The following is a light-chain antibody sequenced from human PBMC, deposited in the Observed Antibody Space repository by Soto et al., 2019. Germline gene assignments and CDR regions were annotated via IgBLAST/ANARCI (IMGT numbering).Light chain of an antibody. V-gene: IGLV2-23*02. CDR1: SSDVGSYNL. J-gene: IGLJ1*01. Sequence: QSVLTQPASVTGSHGQSSSITCTGTSSDVGSYNLVSWYQQHPGKAPKLMIYEVSKRPSGVSNRFSGSKSGNTASLTISGLQAEDEADYYCCSYAGSSTYVFGTGTKVTVL. CDR2: EVS. CDR3: CSYAGSSTYV.